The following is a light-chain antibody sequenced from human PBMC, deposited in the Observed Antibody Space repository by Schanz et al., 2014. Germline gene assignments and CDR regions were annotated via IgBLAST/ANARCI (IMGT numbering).Light chain of an antibody. V-gene: IGKV3-15*01. CDR3: QQYYSTPCT. CDR1: QSVDRD. Sequence: EIVMTQSLGTLSVFPGERATLSCRASQSVDRDLAWFQQKPGQAPTLVIYGAITRATGIPARFSGSGSGTEFTLTISSLQSEDVAVYYCQQYYSTPCTFGQGTKLEIK. J-gene: IGKJ2*02. CDR2: GAI.